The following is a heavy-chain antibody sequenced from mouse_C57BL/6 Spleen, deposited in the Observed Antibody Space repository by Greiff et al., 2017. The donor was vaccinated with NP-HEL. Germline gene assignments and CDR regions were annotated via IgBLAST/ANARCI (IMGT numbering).Heavy chain of an antibody. CDR3: TRSYDYDGYYAMDY. CDR1: GYTFTDYE. CDR2: IDPETGGT. D-gene: IGHD2-4*01. J-gene: IGHJ4*01. V-gene: IGHV1-15*01. Sequence: VQLVESGAELVRPGASVTLSCKASGYTFTDYEMHWVKQTPVHGLEWIGAIDPETGGTAYNQKFKGKAILTADKSSSTAYMELRSLTSEDSAVYYCTRSYDYDGYYAMDYWGQGTSVTVSS.